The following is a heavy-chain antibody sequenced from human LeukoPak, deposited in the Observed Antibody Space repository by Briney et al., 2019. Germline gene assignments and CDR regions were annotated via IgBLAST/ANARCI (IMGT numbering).Heavy chain of an antibody. CDR1: GGSISSRSYY. CDR3: ARLDCSSTDCYTLGDAFDI. Sequence: PSETLSLTCTVSGGSISSRSYYWGWIRQPPGKGLEWIGSIPCSGNTYYNPSLKSRVAISVDTSKNQFSLKLSSVTAADMAVYYCARLDCSSTDCYTLGDAFDIWGQGTMVTVSS. J-gene: IGHJ3*02. CDR2: IPCSGNT. V-gene: IGHV4-39*01. D-gene: IGHD2-2*02.